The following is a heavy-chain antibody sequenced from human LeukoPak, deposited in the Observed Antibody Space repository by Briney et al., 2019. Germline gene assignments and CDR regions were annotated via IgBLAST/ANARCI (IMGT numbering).Heavy chain of an antibody. CDR2: IYYSGST. CDR1: GGSISSGGYY. Sequence: PSQTLSLTCTVSGGSISSGGYYWSWIRQHPGKGLEWIGYIYYSGSTYYNPSLKGRVTISVDTSKNQFSLKLSSVTAADTAVYYCARDIVVVVAARPRSDWFDPWGQGTLVTVSS. D-gene: IGHD2-15*01. CDR3: ARDIVVVVAARPRSDWFDP. V-gene: IGHV4-31*03. J-gene: IGHJ5*02.